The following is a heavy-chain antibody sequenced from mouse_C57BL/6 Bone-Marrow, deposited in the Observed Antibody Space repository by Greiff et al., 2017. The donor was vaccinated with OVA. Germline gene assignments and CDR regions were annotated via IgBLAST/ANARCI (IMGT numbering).Heavy chain of an antibody. Sequence: VKLVESGPGLVAPSQSLSITCPVSGFSLTSYAISWVRQPPGKGLEWLGVLWTGGGTNYNLALTSRLSISKDNSKSQVFLKMNSLQTDDTARYYCARNDYGSSYWFAYWGQGTLVTVSA. CDR3: ARNDYGSSYWFAY. V-gene: IGHV2-9-1*01. CDR2: LWTGGGT. D-gene: IGHD1-1*01. CDR1: GFSLTSYA. J-gene: IGHJ3*01.